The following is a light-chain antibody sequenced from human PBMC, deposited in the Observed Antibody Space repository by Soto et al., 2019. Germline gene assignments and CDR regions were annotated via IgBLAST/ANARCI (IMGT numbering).Light chain of an antibody. CDR2: SAI. V-gene: IGKV1-39*01. CDR1: QSVSTY. J-gene: IGKJ1*01. CDR3: QHTFRSPRR. Sequence: DIQLTQSPPSLSASVGDTITITCRASQSVSTYLNWYQQRPGKAPSLLIYSAISLQSGVPSRFSGSGSGTDFTLTIRNLQPEDFAVYCCQHTFRSPRRFGQGTK.